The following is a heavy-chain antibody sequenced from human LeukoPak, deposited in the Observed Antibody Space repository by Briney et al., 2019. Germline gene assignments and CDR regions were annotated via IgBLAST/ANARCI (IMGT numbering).Heavy chain of an antibody. V-gene: IGHV3-30*18. CDR3: AKDDSSGYTGGYFDY. J-gene: IGHJ4*02. CDR1: GFTFSSYG. D-gene: IGHD3-22*01. Sequence: GGSLRLSCAASGFTFSSYGMHWVRQAPGKGLEWVAVISYDGSNKYYADSVKGRFTISRDNSKNTLYLQMNSLRAEDTAVYYCAKDDSSGYTGGYFDYWGQGTLVTVSS. CDR2: ISYDGSNK.